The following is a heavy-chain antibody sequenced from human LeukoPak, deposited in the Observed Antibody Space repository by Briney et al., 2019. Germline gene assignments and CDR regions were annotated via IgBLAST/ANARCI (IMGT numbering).Heavy chain of an antibody. CDR1: GFTFSSYG. Sequence: GGSLRLSCAASGFTFSSYGMHWVRPAPGKGLEGVAVIWYDGSNKYYADSVKGRFTISRDNSKNTLYLQMNSLRAEDTAVYYCARGSGVPGSSWCFDLWGRGTLVTVSS. V-gene: IGHV3-33*01. J-gene: IGHJ2*01. CDR2: IWYDGSNK. CDR3: ARGSGVPGSSWCFDL. D-gene: IGHD3-10*01.